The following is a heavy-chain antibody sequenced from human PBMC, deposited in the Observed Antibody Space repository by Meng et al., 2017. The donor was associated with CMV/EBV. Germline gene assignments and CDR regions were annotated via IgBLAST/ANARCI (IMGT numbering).Heavy chain of an antibody. CDR1: GGSISSYY. CDR3: ARDSSGWYPHFDY. V-gene: IGHV4-4*07. Sequence: QQQLQKCGXELLKPSDTXPITCTVSGGSISSYYWSWIRQPAGKGLEWIGRIYTSGSTNYNPSLKSRVTMSVDTSKNQFSLKLSSVTAADTAVYYCARDSSGWYPHFDYWGQGTLVTASS. CDR2: IYTSGST. D-gene: IGHD6-19*01. J-gene: IGHJ4*02.